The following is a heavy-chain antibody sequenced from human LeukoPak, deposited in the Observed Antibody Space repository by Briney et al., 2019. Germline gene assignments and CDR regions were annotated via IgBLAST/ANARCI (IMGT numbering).Heavy chain of an antibody. V-gene: IGHV3-53*01. CDR2: IYSGGST. J-gene: IGHJ3*02. D-gene: IGHD3-22*01. CDR3: ARDILTMIGGYAFDI. CDR1: GFTVSSNY. Sequence: GGSLRLSCAVSGFTVSSNYMSWVRQAPGKGLEWVSLIYSGGSTYYADSVKGRFTISRDNSKNTLYLQMNTLGAEDTAVYYCARDILTMIGGYAFDIWGQGTMVTVSS.